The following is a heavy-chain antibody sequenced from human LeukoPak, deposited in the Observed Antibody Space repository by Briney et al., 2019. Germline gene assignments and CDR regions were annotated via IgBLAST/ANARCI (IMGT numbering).Heavy chain of an antibody. J-gene: IGHJ4*02. CDR2: ISYDGSNK. V-gene: IGHV3-30*04. CDR3: ARDGIGELLGPYDY. Sequence: PGGSLRLSCAASGFTFSSYAMHWVRQAPGKGLEWVAVISYDGSNKYYADSVKGRFTNSRDNSKNTQYLQMNSLRAEDTAVYYCARDGIGELLGPYDYWGQGTLVTVSS. D-gene: IGHD3-10*01. CDR1: GFTFSSYA.